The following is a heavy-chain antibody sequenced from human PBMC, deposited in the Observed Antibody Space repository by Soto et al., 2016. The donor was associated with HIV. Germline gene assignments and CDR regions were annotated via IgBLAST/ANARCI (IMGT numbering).Heavy chain of an antibody. Sequence: EVQLVESGGGLVQPGGSLRLSCAVSGFTVNNNCMSWVRQTPGKRLEWVSAIYFGGPTYYADSVKGRFTISRDDSTNTLSLQMNSLRDEDTAVYYCARARSSGSPIYYAEFNYWGHGTLVTVSS. CDR3: ARARSSGSPIYYAEFNY. J-gene: IGHJ4*01. V-gene: IGHV3-66*01. D-gene: IGHD3-22*01. CDR2: IYFGGPT. CDR1: GFTVNNNC.